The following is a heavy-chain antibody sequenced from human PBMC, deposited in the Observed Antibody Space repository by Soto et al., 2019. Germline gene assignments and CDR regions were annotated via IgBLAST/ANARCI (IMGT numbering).Heavy chain of an antibody. CDR1: GFTFSNAW. D-gene: IGHD6-13*01. V-gene: IGHV3-15*01. Sequence: NPGGSLRLSCAASGFTFSNAWMSWVRQAPGKGLEWVGRIKSKTDGGTTDYAAPVKGRFTISRDDSKNTLYLQMNSLKTEDTAVYYCTTDRDSSSWYFDDYDAFDIWGQGTMVTVSS. CDR3: TTDRDSSSWYFDDYDAFDI. CDR2: IKSKTDGGTT. J-gene: IGHJ3*02.